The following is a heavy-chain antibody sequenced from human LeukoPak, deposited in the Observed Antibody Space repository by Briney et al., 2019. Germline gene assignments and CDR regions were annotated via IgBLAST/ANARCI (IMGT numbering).Heavy chain of an antibody. J-gene: IGHJ4*02. Sequence: GGSLRLSCVASGFTFSGYWMSWVRQTPEKGLEWVANIKQDGYEEYYVDSVKGRFTISRDNAENSLYLQMNSLRADDTAVYYCARDKIVGPTTLDYWGQGTLVTVSS. V-gene: IGHV3-7*01. CDR1: GFTFSGYW. CDR2: IKQDGYEE. CDR3: ARDKIVGPTTLDY. D-gene: IGHD1-26*01.